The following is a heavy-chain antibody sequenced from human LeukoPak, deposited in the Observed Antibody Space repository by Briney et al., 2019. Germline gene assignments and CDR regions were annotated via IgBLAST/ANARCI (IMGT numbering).Heavy chain of an antibody. V-gene: IGHV1-2*02. CDR1: GYTFTGYY. J-gene: IGHJ4*02. D-gene: IGHD4-17*01. CDR3: ARGEGGIDYGDYAYYFDY. Sequence: ASVKVSCKASGYTFTGYYMHGVRQAPGQGLEWMGWINPNSGGTNYAQKFQGRVTMTRDTSISTAYMELSRLRSDDTAVYYCARGEGGIDYGDYAYYFDYWGQGTLVTVSS. CDR2: INPNSGGT.